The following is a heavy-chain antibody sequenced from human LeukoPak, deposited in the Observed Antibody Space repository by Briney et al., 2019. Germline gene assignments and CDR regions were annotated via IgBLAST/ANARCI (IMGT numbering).Heavy chain of an antibody. Sequence: GGSLRLSCAASGFTFSKYWMLWVRQAPGKGLESVSRINTDGTVTTYADSVKGRFTVSRDNADNTMFLQMNSVRDEDTAVYFCATKQWLAPPPDSWGQGTPVTVSS. D-gene: IGHD6-19*01. CDR2: INTDGTVT. CDR1: GFTFSKYW. J-gene: IGHJ4*02. CDR3: ATKQWLAPPPDS. V-gene: IGHV3-74*01.